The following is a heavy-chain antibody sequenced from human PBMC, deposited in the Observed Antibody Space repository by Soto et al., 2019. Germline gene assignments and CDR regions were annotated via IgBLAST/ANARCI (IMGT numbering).Heavy chain of an antibody. J-gene: IGHJ4*02. Sequence: QVQLVQSGAEVKKPGSSVKVSCKASGGAFSSYSINWVRQAPGQGLEWMGEIIPIFGTANYAQKFQGRVTITADESTSTAYMELSSLRSEDTAVYYCARDGGRHSGGIDYWGQGTLVTVSS. V-gene: IGHV1-69*01. CDR1: GGAFSSYS. D-gene: IGHD1-26*01. CDR3: ARDGGRHSGGIDY. CDR2: IIPIFGTA.